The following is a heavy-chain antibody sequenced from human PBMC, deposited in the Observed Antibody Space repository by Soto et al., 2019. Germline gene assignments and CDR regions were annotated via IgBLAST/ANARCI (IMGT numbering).Heavy chain of an antibody. CDR1: GFIFSNYG. D-gene: IGHD5-12*01. J-gene: IGHJ6*02. CDR3: TRPGYGDYYYYYGMDV. V-gene: IGHV3-33*01. CDR2: IWHDGSNK. Sequence: GGSLRLSCAASGFIFSNYGMHWVRQAPGKGLEWVAVIWHDGSNKYYADSVKGRFTISRDDSKNTAYLQMNSLKTEDTAVYYCTRPGYGDYYYYYGMDVWGQGTTVTVSS.